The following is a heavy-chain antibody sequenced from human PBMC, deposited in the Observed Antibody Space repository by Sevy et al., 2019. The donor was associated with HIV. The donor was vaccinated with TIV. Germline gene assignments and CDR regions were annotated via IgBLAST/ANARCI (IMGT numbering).Heavy chain of an antibody. CDR3: ARDHLLSLAYSWFYP. D-gene: IGHD2-2*01. Sequence: SETLSLTCTVSGGSISSSNYYWGWIRQSPGKGLEWIGSIFYTGTTHYNPSLKSRVTISVDTSKNQFSLKLSSVTAADTAVYYCARDHLLSLAYSWFYPWGQGTLVTVSS. J-gene: IGHJ5*02. CDR1: GGSISSSNYY. CDR2: IFYTGTT. V-gene: IGHV4-39*01.